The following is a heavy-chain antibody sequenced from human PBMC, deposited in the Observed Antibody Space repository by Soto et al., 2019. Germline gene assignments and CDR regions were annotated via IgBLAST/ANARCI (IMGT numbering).Heavy chain of an antibody. Sequence: SETLSLTCAVSGGSISSGGYSWSWIRQPPGKGLEWIGYIYHSGSTYYNPSLKGRVTISVDRSKNQFSLKLSSVTAADTAVYYCARGNDILTGLLDYWGQGTLVTVSS. CDR2: IYHSGST. D-gene: IGHD3-9*01. V-gene: IGHV4-30-2*01. J-gene: IGHJ4*02. CDR1: GGSISSGGYS. CDR3: ARGNDILTGLLDY.